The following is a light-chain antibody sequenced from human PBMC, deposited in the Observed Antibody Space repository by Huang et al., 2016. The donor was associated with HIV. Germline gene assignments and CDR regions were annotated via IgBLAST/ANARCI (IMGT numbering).Light chain of an antibody. CDR1: QSVSSN. J-gene: IGKJ1*01. CDR2: GAS. CDR3: QQYNNWPWT. Sequence: EKVMTQSPASLSVSPGERATHACRARQSVSSNLAWYQQKPGQAPRLLMYGASTRATGIPARFSGSGSGTEFTLTISSMQSEDFAVYYCQQYNNWPWTFGQGTKVEIK. V-gene: IGKV3-15*01.